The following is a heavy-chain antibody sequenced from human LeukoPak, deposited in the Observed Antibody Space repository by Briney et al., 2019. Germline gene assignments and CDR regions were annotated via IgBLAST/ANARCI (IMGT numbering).Heavy chain of an antibody. J-gene: IGHJ4*02. D-gene: IGHD3-3*02. CDR2: VNGDGSRT. CDR3: AKAAFSRTSYFDY. CDR1: GFSLSSYW. Sequence: GGSLRLSCAASGFSLSSYWMHWVRQAPGKGLVWVLRVNGDGSRTSYADSVKGRFTISRDDAKNTLYLQMDSLRADDTAVYYCAKAAFSRTSYFDYWGQGTLVTASS. V-gene: IGHV3-74*01.